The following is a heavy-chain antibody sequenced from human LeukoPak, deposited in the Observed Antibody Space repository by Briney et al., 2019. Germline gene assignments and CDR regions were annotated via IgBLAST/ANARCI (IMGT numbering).Heavy chain of an antibody. Sequence: GASVKVSCKASGYTFTSYDINWVRQATGQGLEWMGWMNPNCGNTGYAQKFQGRVTITRNTSISTAYMELSSLRSDDTAVYYCAREAKRTGGYYQLLRREHWFEPWGEGTLVTVPS. V-gene: IGHV1-8*03. CDR3: AREAKRTGGYYQLLRREHWFEP. CDR1: GYTFTSYD. D-gene: IGHD2-2*01. CDR2: MNPNCGNT. J-gene: IGHJ5*02.